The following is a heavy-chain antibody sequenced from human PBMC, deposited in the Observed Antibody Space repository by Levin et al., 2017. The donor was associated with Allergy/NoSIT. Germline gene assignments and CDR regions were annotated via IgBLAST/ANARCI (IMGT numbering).Heavy chain of an antibody. Sequence: SQTLSLTCAVSGGSISSGGYSWSWIRQPPGKGLEWIGYIYHSGSTYYNPSLKSRVTISVDRSKNQFSLKLSSVTAADTAVYYCARGSVDIVALNAFDIWGQGTMVTVSS. CDR2: IYHSGST. D-gene: IGHD5-12*01. CDR1: GGSISSGGYS. CDR3: ARGSVDIVALNAFDI. V-gene: IGHV4-30-2*01. J-gene: IGHJ3*02.